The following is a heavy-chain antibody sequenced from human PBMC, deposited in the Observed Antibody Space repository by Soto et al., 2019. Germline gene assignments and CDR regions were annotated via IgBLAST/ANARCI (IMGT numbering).Heavy chain of an antibody. CDR3: ARGWAQWLLWFDP. Sequence: QVQLQQWGAGLLKPSETLSLTCAVYGGSFSGYYWSWIRQPPGKGLEWIGEINHSGSTNYNPSLKSRVTISVDTSKNQFSLKLSSVTAADTAVYYCARGWAQWLLWFDPWGQGTLVTVSS. J-gene: IGHJ5*02. D-gene: IGHD6-19*01. CDR2: INHSGST. V-gene: IGHV4-34*01. CDR1: GGSFSGYY.